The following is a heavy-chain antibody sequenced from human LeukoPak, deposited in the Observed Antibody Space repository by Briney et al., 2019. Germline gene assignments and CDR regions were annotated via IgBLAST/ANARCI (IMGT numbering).Heavy chain of an antibody. D-gene: IGHD6-6*01. Sequence: SETLSLTCTVSGGSVSSYYWSWIQQPAGKGLEWIGRIYIDGSTNYNPSLKSRVAMSVDTSKNQFSLKLSSVTAADTAVYYCAREQSSSTSRCLDYWGQGTLVTVSS. CDR2: IYIDGST. J-gene: IGHJ4*02. CDR3: AREQSSSTSRCLDY. CDR1: GGSVSSYY. V-gene: IGHV4-4*07.